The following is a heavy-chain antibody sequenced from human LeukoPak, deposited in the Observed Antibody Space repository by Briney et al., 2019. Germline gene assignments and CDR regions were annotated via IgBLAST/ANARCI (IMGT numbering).Heavy chain of an antibody. D-gene: IGHD1-26*01. V-gene: IGHV3-53*01. CDR2: IYSGGST. J-gene: IGHJ4*02. Sequence: GGSLRLSCAASGFTVSSNYMSWVRQAPGKGLEWVSVIYSGGSTYYADSVKGRFTISRDNSKNTLYLQMNSLRAEDTAVCYCARVASGSYYYPFDYWGQGTLVTVSS. CDR1: GFTVSSNY. CDR3: ARVASGSYYYPFDY.